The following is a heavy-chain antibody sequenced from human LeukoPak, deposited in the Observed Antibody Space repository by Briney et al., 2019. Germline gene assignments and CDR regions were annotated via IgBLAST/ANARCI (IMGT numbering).Heavy chain of an antibody. CDR3: ARRFHVAARGDWFDP. Sequence: PSETLSLTCTVSGGSISSYYWSWIRQPPGKGLKWIGYIYYSGSTNYNPSLKSRVTISVDTSKNQFSLKLSSVTAADTAVYYCARRFHVAARGDWFDPWGQGTLVTVSS. CDR2: IYYSGST. J-gene: IGHJ5*02. CDR1: GGSISSYY. D-gene: IGHD2-15*01. V-gene: IGHV4-59*01.